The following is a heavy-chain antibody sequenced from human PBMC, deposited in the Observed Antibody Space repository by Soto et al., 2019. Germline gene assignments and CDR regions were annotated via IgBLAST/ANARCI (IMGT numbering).Heavy chain of an antibody. Sequence: QITLKESGPTLVKPTPTLTLTCTFSGFSLSTDRVGVGWIRQPPGKALDWLAVIYWDDSKTYSPSLKSRITITKVTSKNQVVLTMTNMDPVDTATYYCAHAYGGRSLYWGQGTLVTVSS. CDR2: IYWDDSK. D-gene: IGHD1-26*01. CDR3: AHAYGGRSLY. V-gene: IGHV2-5*02. J-gene: IGHJ4*02. CDR1: GFSLSTDRVG.